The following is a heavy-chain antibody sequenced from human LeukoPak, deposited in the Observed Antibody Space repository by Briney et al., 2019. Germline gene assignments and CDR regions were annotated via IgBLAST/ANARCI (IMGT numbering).Heavy chain of an antibody. Sequence: GGSLRLSCAASGFTVSSNYMSWVHQAPGKGLEWVSVIYSGGSTYYADSVKARFTISRDNSKNTLYLQMNSLRAEDTAVYYCAREGRSDSGGYWGYYFDYWGQGTLVTVSS. CDR3: AREGRSDSGGYWGYYFDY. V-gene: IGHV3-53*01. D-gene: IGHD1-26*01. CDR2: IYSGGST. J-gene: IGHJ4*02. CDR1: GFTVSSNY.